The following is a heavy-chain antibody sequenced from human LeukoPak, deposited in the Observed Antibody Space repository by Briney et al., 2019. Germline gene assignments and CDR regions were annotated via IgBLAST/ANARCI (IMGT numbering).Heavy chain of an antibody. D-gene: IGHD1-14*01. V-gene: IGHV4-4*07. CDR1: GGSISSYY. J-gene: IGHJ5*02. CDR2: IYTSGST. Sequence: PSETLSLTCTVSGGSISSYYWSWIRQPAGKGLEWIGRIYTSGSTNYNPSLKSRVTMSVDTSKNQFSLKLSSVTAADTAVYYCARVVPNRSDQGVHNWFDPWGQGTLVTVSS. CDR3: ARVVPNRSDQGVHNWFDP.